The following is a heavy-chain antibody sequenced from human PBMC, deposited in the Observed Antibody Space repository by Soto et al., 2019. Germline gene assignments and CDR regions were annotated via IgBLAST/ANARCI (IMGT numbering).Heavy chain of an antibody. D-gene: IGHD2-2*01. CDR3: ATLPAASSDY. CDR2: ISGSGGST. V-gene: IGHV3-23*01. CDR1: GFTFSIYA. J-gene: IGHJ4*02. Sequence: EVQLLESGGGLVQPGGSLRLSCAASGFTFSIYARSWFRQAPGKGLGWVSAISGSGGSTYYAEFVKGRLTISRDNSKNTLYLQMNTLRAEDTDVYYCATLPAASSDYWGQGTLVTASS.